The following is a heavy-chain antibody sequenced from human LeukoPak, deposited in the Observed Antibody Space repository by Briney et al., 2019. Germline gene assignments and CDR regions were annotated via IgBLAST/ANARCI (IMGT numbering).Heavy chain of an antibody. D-gene: IGHD1-1*01. Sequence: GGSLRLSCAASGFTFSSYGMHWVRQAPGKGLEWVAFIRYDGSNKYYADSVKGRFTISRDNSKNTLYLQMNSLRSEDTAVYYCATVDWNDVIYFDYWGQGTLVTVSS. CDR1: GFTFSSYG. CDR2: IRYDGSNK. CDR3: ATVDWNDVIYFDY. V-gene: IGHV3-30*02. J-gene: IGHJ4*02.